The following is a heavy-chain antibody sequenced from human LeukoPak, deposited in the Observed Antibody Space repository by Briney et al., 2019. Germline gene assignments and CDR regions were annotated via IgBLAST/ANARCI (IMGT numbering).Heavy chain of an antibody. Sequence: ASVKVSCKASGYIFTSYYVHWVRQAPGQGLEWMGIINPSSGTTRDAQKFQGRVTMTRDMSTSTVYMDLSSLRSEDTAVYYCARGRTTVTSVFDYWGQGTLVTVSS. CDR3: ARGRTTVTSVFDY. CDR1: GYIFTSYY. CDR2: INPSSGTT. V-gene: IGHV1-46*01. D-gene: IGHD4-11*01. J-gene: IGHJ4*02.